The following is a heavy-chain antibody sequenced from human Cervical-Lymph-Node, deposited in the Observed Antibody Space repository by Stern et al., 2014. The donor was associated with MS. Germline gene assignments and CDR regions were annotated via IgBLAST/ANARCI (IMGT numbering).Heavy chain of an antibody. D-gene: IGHD5-24*01. CDR3: AKGDGMMPEF. V-gene: IGHV3-7*01. Sequence: EMHLVESGGGLVQPGGSLRLSCAVSGFTFSNYWMRWFRQAPGKGLEWVANIKHDGSEKYYVNSVKGRFTISRDNAKNSLYLEMDSLRVEDTAVYYCAKGDGMMPEFWGQGTLVTVSS. CDR2: IKHDGSEK. CDR1: GFTFSNYW. J-gene: IGHJ4*02.